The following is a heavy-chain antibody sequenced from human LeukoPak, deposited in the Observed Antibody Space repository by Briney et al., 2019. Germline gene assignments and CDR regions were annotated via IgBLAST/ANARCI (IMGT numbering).Heavy chain of an antibody. J-gene: IGHJ4*02. CDR1: GFTFSSYS. Sequence: PGGSLRLSCAASGFTFSSYSMNWVRQAPGKGLEWVSYISSSSSTIYYADSVKGRFTISRDNAKNSLYLQMNSLRAEDTAVYYCARSIGGSSLDYWGQGTLVTVSS. CDR3: ARSIGGSSLDY. CDR2: ISSSSSTI. V-gene: IGHV3-48*01. D-gene: IGHD1-26*01.